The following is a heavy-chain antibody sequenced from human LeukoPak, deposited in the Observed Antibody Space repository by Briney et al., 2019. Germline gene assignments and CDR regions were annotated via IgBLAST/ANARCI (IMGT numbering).Heavy chain of an antibody. CDR3: ARDPPRLTSRDSDP. D-gene: IGHD4/OR15-4a*01. J-gene: IGHJ5*02. V-gene: IGHV3-21*01. CDR2: ISSSSSYI. Sequence: GGSLRLSCAASGFTFSSYSMNWVRQAPGKGLEWVSSISSSSSYIYYADSVKGRFTISRDNAKSSLYLQMNSLRAEDTAVYYCARDPPRLTSRDSDPWGQGTLVTVSS. CDR1: GFTFSSYS.